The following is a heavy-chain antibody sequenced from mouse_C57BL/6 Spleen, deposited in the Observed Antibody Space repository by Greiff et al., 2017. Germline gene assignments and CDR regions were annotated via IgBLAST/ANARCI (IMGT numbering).Heavy chain of an antibody. V-gene: IGHV6-6*01. CDR1: GFTFSDAW. CDR3: TLGEFAY. CDR2: IRNEANNHAT. D-gene: IGHD4-1*01. J-gene: IGHJ3*01. Sequence: EVMLVESGGGLVQPGGSMKLSCAASGFTFSDAWMDWVRQSPEKGLEWVAEIRNEANNHATYYAVSVKGRFTISRDDSKSSVYLQMNSLGTEDTGIYYCTLGEFAYWGQGTLVTVSA.